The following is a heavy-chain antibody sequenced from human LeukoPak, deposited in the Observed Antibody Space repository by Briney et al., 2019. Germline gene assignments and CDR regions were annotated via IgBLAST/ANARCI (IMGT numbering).Heavy chain of an antibody. CDR2: INPSSGGT. CDR3: ARDRGSSWYVDY. V-gene: IGHV1-2*02. Sequence: GASVKVSCKTSGYSFTSDYIYCVRQAPGQGLEWMGWINPSSGGTEYAQKFQGRVTMTGDTSISTAYMELSRLRSDDTAVYYCARDRGSSWYVDYWGQGTLVTVSS. J-gene: IGHJ4*02. CDR1: GYSFTSDY. D-gene: IGHD6-13*01.